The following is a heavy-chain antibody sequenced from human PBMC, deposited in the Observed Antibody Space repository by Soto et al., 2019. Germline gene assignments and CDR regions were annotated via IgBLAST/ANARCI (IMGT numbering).Heavy chain of an antibody. CDR2: IGTAGDT. V-gene: IGHV3-13*01. D-gene: IGHD2-15*01. J-gene: IGHJ4*02. Sequence: PGWSLRLSCEASGFTFSRFDMPWVRQPTGKGLEWVSTIGTAGDTYYAVSVEGRFTISRDNAKNSLSLQMSSLRAGDTAVYFCARGQEVGAHFFDSWGQGTKVTVSS. CDR1: GFTFSRFD. CDR3: ARGQEVGAHFFDS.